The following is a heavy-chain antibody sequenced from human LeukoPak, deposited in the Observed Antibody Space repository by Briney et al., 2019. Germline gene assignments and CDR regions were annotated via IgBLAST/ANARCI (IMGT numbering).Heavy chain of an antibody. CDR3: ARDTPIAAAEGNAFDI. D-gene: IGHD6-13*01. V-gene: IGHV1-3*01. J-gene: IGHJ3*02. CDR1: GYTFTSYA. CDR2: INAGNGNT. Sequence: ASVKVSCKASGYTFTSYAMHWVRQAPGQRLEWMGWINAGNGNTKYSQKFQGRVTITRDTSASTAYMELGSLRSEDTAVYYCARDTPIAAAEGNAFDIWGQGTMVTVSS.